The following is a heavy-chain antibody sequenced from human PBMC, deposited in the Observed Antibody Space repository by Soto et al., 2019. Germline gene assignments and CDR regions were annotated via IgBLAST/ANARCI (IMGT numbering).Heavy chain of an antibody. J-gene: IGHJ4*02. CDR2: IIPILGIA. CDR3: VRGGSSSYYPRAYFAY. Sequence: SVKVSCKASGGTFSSYTISWVRQAPGQGLEWMGRIIPILGIANYAQKFQGRVTITADKSTSTAYMELSSLRSEDTAVYYCVRGGSSSYYPRAYFAYGGRGTLATV. D-gene: IGHD6-13*01. V-gene: IGHV1-69*02. CDR1: GGTFSSYT.